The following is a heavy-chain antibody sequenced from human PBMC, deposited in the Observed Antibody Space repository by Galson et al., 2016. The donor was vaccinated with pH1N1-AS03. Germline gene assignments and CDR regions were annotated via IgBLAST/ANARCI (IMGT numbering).Heavy chain of an antibody. J-gene: IGHJ4*02. CDR3: AKRPRSDDY. CDR2: ISGSDGST. CDR1: GFTFSKYA. Sequence: SLRLSCAASGFTFSKYAMSWVRQAPGKGLEWVSSISGSDGSTFYADSVKGRFTISRDNSKNTLYLQLNSLRVEDTAIYYCAKRPRSDDYWGQGTLVTVSS. V-gene: IGHV3-23*01.